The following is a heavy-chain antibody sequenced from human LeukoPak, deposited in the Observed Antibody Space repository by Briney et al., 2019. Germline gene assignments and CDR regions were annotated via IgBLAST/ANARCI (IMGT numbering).Heavy chain of an antibody. D-gene: IGHD2-2*01. V-gene: IGHV3-13*01. CDR2: IGTAGDT. J-gene: IGHJ6*02. CDR1: GFTFSSYD. Sequence: GGSLRLSCAASGFTFSSYDMHWVRQATGKGLEWVSAIGTAGDTYYPGSVKGRFTISRDNAKNSLYLQMNSLRAEDTAVYYCARASWVVVPAAMDYYYGMDVWGQGTTVTVSS. CDR3: ARASWVVVPAAMDYYYGMDV.